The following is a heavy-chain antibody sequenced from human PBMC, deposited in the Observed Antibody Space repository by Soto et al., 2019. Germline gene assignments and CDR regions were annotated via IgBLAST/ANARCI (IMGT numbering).Heavy chain of an antibody. CDR3: AKDGGYYYYGMDV. CDR1: GFTFSSYG. Sequence: SLRLSCAASGFTFSSYGMHWVRQAPGKGLEWVAVISYDGSNKYYADSVKGRFTISRDNSKNTLYLQMNSLRAEDTAVYYCAKDGGYYYYGMDVWGLGTTVTVSS. J-gene: IGHJ6*02. V-gene: IGHV3-30*18. CDR2: ISYDGSNK. D-gene: IGHD2-15*01.